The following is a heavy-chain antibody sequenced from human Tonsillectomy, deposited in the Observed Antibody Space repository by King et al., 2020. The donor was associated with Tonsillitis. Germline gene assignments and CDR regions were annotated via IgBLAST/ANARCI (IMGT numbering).Heavy chain of an antibody. Sequence: EVQLVESGGGLVQPGGSLRLSCAASGFTFSSYSMNWVRQAPGKGLEWFSYISSSSSTIYYADSVKGRFTISRDNAKNSLYLQMNSRRAGDTAVYYCARDNGGIFGVVTTGVYYFDYWGQGTLVTVSS. J-gene: IGHJ4*02. CDR1: GFTFSSYS. CDR3: ARDNGGIFGVVTTGVYYFDY. D-gene: IGHD3-3*01. CDR2: ISSSSSTI. V-gene: IGHV3-48*01.